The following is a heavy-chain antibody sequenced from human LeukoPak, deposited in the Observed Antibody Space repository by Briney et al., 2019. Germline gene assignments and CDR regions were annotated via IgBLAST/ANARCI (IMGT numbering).Heavy chain of an antibody. CDR1: GGSFSGYY. J-gene: IGHJ5*02. CDR2: INHSGST. D-gene: IGHD2-15*01. Sequence: SETLSLTCAVYGGSFSGYYWSWIRQPPGKGLEWIGEINHSGSTNYNPSLKSRVTMSVDTSKNQFSLKLSSVTAADTAVYYCARALCSGGSCYSWNWFDPWGQGTLVTVSS. V-gene: IGHV4-34*01. CDR3: ARALCSGGSCYSWNWFDP.